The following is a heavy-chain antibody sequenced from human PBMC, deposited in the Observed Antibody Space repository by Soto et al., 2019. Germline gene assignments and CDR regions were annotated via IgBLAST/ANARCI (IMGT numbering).Heavy chain of an antibody. CDR1: GYTFTSYY. CDR2: INPSGGST. D-gene: IGHD5-12*01. V-gene: IGHV1-46*03. J-gene: IGHJ4*02. Sequence: QVQLVQSGAEVKKPGASVKVSCKASGYTFTSYYMHWVRQAPGQGLEWMGIINPSGGSTSYAQKCQGRVTMTRDTSTSTVYMELSSLRSEDTAVYYCARVVATTRGFDYWGQGTLVTVSS. CDR3: ARVVATTRGFDY.